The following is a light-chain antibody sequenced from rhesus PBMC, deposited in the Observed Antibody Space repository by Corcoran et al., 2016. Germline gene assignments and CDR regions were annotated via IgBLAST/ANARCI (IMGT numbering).Light chain of an antibody. J-gene: IGKJ2*01. CDR2: KAS. CDR3: QHGYGILYS. CDR1: QGISNN. V-gene: IGKV1-25*01. Sequence: DIQMTQSPSSLSASVGDRVTITCWASQGISNNLAWYQQKPGKVPKLLFYKASTLQSGFPSRFSGSGSGTDFTLTISSLQPEDFATYYCQHGYGILYSFGQGTKVEIK.